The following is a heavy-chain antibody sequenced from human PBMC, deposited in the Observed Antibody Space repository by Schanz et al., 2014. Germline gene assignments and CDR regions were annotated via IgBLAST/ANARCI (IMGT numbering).Heavy chain of an antibody. CDR2: ISTYTGNT. CDR1: GYTFTSYG. V-gene: IGHV1-18*04. J-gene: IGHJ4*02. CDR3: ARDDRFLEWSLLDY. D-gene: IGHD3-3*01. Sequence: QVQLVQSGTEVKKPGASVKVSCKASGYTFTSYGVSWVRQAPGQGLEWMGWISTYTGNTNYAQRLQDRFTMTTDTSTSTAYMELRSLRSDDTAVYYCARDDRFLEWSLLDYWGQGTLVTVSS.